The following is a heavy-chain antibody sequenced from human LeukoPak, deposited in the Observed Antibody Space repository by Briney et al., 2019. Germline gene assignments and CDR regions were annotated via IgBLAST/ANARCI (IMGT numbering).Heavy chain of an antibody. CDR2: ISAYNGNT. D-gene: IGHD3-22*01. CDR3: ARTDSSGYYYYFDY. CDR1: GYTFTGYY. Sequence: ASVKVSCKASGYTFTGYYMHWVRQAPGQGLEWTGWISAYNGNTNYAQKLQGRVTMTTDTSTSTAYMELRSLRSDDTAVYYCARTDSSGYYYYFDYWGQGTLVTVSS. J-gene: IGHJ4*02. V-gene: IGHV1-18*04.